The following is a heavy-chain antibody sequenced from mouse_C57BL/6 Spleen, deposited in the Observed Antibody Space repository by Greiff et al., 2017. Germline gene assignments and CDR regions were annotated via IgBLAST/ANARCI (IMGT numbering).Heavy chain of an antibody. CDR3: ARCDGYYYYAMDY. CDR2: IYPGSGNT. J-gene: IGHJ4*01. CDR1: GYTFTDYY. Sequence: QVQLKESGAELVRPGASVKLSCKASGYTFTDYYINWVKQRPGQGLEWIARIYPGSGNTYYNEKFKGKATLTAEKSSSTAYMQLSSLTSEDSAVYFCARCDGYYYYAMDYWGQGTSVTVSS. D-gene: IGHD2-3*01. V-gene: IGHV1-76*01.